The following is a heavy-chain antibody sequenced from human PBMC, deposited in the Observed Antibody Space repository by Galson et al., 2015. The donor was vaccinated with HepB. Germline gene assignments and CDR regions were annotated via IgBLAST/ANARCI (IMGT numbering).Heavy chain of an antibody. CDR1: GRTFSSYA. CDR3: ARQVLNSSSSRVYYFDY. J-gene: IGHJ4*02. V-gene: IGHV1-69*06. Sequence: SVTVSCKASGRTFSSYAISWVRQAPGQGLEWMGGIIPIFGTADYAQKFQGRVTITADKSTSTVYMELSSLRSEDTAVYYCARQVLNSSSSRVYYFDYWGQGTLVTVSS. D-gene: IGHD6-6*01. CDR2: IIPIFGTA.